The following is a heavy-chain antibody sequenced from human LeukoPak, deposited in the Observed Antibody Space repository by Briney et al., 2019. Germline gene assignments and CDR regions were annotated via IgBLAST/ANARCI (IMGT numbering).Heavy chain of an antibody. D-gene: IGHD6-13*01. V-gene: IGHV3-30-3*01. CDR1: GFIFSTFA. CDR3: ARALDAVAAGSAACFPY. CDR2: ISCDGINK. J-gene: IGHJ4*02. Sequence: GGSLRLSCAASGFIFSTFAMHWVRQAPGKGLEWVALISCDGINKYYADSVKGRFTFSRDNSKNTLYLQMDSLRVEDTAVYYCARALDAVAAGSAACFPYWGQGTPVTVSS.